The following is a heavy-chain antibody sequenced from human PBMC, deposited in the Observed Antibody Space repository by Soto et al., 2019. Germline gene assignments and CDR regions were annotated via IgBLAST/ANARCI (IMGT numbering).Heavy chain of an antibody. V-gene: IGHV5-10-1*01. D-gene: IGHD3-10*01. CDR3: ATWYYSYYYYGMDV. Sequence: GESLKISCKGSGYSFTSYWISWVRQMPGKGLEWMGRIDPSDSYTTYSPSFQGHVTISADKSISTAYLQWSSLKASDTAMYYCATWYYSYYYYGMDVWGQGTTVTVSS. CDR1: GYSFTSYW. CDR2: IDPSDSYT. J-gene: IGHJ6*02.